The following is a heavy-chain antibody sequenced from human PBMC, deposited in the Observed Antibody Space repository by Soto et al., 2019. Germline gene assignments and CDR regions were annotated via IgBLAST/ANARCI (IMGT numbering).Heavy chain of an antibody. CDR2: INAGNGNT. V-gene: IGHV1-3*01. CDR1: GYTFTSYA. CDR3: AGDTAAAGIFDY. Sequence: ASVKVSCKASGYTFTSYAMHWVRQAPGQRLEWMGWINAGNGNTKYSQKFQGRVTMTTDTSTSTAYMELRSLRSDDTAVYYCAGDTAAAGIFDYWGQETLVTVSS. D-gene: IGHD6-13*01. J-gene: IGHJ4*02.